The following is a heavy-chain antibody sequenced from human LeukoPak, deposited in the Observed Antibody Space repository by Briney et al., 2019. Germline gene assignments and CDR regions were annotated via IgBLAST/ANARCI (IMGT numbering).Heavy chain of an antibody. D-gene: IGHD3-10*01. CDR1: GGSISSGDYY. J-gene: IGHJ4*02. CDR2: IYYSGST. V-gene: IGHV4-30-4*01. CDR3: ARWVDHGEYFDY. Sequence: SETLSLTCTVSGGSISSGDYYWSWIRQPPGKGLEWIGYIYYSGSTCYNPSLKSRVTISVDTSKNQFSLKLSSVTAADTAVYYCARWVDHGEYFDYWGQGTLVTVSS.